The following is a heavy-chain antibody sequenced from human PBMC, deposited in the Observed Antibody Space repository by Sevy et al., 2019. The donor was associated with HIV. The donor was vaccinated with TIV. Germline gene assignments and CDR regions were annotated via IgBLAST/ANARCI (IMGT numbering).Heavy chain of an antibody. Sequence: GGSLRLSCAASGFTFSGYGMDWVRRAPGKGLEWVAIIRYDGSEKDHAESVKGRFTISRDNSKNTLYLEMNSLRAEDTAVYYCVREWGLGAPRIFEYWGQGSLVGVSS. CDR3: VREWGLGAPRIFEY. D-gene: IGHD1-26*01. CDR2: IRYDGSEK. CDR1: GFTFSGYG. V-gene: IGHV3-33*01. J-gene: IGHJ4*02.